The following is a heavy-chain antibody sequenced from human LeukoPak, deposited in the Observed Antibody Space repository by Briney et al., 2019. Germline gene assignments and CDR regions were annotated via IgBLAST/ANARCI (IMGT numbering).Heavy chain of an antibody. CDR3: AKDLSGPIGY. CDR1: GFTFSSYG. CDR2: ISYDGSNK. D-gene: IGHD6-19*01. V-gene: IGHV3-30*18. Sequence: GRSLRLSCAASGFTFSSYGMHWVRQAPGKGLEWVAVISYDGSNKYYADSVKGRFTISRDNSKNTLYLQMNSLRAEDTAVYYCAKDLSGPIGYWGQGTLVTVSS. J-gene: IGHJ4*02.